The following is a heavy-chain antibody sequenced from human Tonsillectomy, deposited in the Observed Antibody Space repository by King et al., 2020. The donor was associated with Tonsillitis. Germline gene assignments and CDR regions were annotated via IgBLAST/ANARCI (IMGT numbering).Heavy chain of an antibody. Sequence: VQLVQSGAEVKKPGESLKISCKGSGYSFTTYWIGWVRQMPGKGLEWMGIIYPGDSDTRYSPSFQGQVTISADKSINTAYLQWSSLKASDTAMYYCARRSAPSAVAATVAFDYWGQGTLVTVSS. D-gene: IGHD6-19*01. CDR3: ARRSAPSAVAATVAFDY. V-gene: IGHV5-51*01. CDR1: GYSFTTYW. J-gene: IGHJ4*02. CDR2: IYPGDSDT.